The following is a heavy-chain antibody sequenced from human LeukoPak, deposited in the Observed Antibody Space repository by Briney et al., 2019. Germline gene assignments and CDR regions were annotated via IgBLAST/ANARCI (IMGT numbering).Heavy chain of an antibody. CDR1: GFTFNNYA. CDR3: ARDSVGSWLSFDY. CDR2: ISGDGVST. D-gene: IGHD2-15*01. V-gene: IGHV3-23*01. Sequence: GGSLRLSCAASGFTFNNYALTWVRQTPGKGLECVSAISGDGVSTYYADSVKGRFTISRDNSKNTLYLQMNSLRAEDTAVYYCARDSVGSWLSFDYWGQGTLVTVSS. J-gene: IGHJ4*02.